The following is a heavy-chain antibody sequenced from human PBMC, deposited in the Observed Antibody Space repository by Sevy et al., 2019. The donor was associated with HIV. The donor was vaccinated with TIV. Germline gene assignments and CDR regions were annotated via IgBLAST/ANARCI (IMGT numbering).Heavy chain of an antibody. Sequence: GGSLRLSCAASGFTFSNYWMSWVRQAPGKGLEWVSAISHSGGSTYYADSVKGRFTISRDNSKNTLYLQMNSLRAEDTAVYYCAKGTLVVPAVIYYYYGMDVWGQGTTVTVSS. J-gene: IGHJ6*02. D-gene: IGHD2-2*02. V-gene: IGHV3-23*01. CDR1: GFTFSNYW. CDR2: ISHSGGST. CDR3: AKGTLVVPAVIYYYYGMDV.